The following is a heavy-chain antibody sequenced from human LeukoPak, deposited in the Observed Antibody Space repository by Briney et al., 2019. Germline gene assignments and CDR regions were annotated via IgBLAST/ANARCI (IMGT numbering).Heavy chain of an antibody. CDR2: IYYSGST. V-gene: IGHV4-59*12. D-gene: IGHD3-22*01. CDR1: GYSISSVYY. J-gene: IGHJ3*02. Sequence: SETLSLTCTVSGYSISSVYYCSWLRPPPGKGLEWIGYIYYSGSTNYNPSLKSRVTMSVDPSKNQFTLKLSSVTAADTAEYYCARDLKRRVYYDSIRGCEGDAFDIWGQGTMVTVSS. CDR3: ARDLKRRVYYDSIRGCEGDAFDI.